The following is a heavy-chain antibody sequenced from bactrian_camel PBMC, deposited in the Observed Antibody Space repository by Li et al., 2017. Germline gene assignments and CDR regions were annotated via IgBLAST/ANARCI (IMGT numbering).Heavy chain of an antibody. CDR2: AAGPSTT. J-gene: IGHJ4*01. CDR3: AANFGPYCSGPYLVRRANF. Sequence: HVQLVESGGGSALAGGSVRLSCVASGYTVVSGCMGWFRQTPGKEREEVAAAGPSTTKYADSVKGRFTISKDNANNTVNLMMTVLKPDDTGMYYCAANFGPYCSGPYLVRRANFWGQGTQVTVS. CDR1: GYTVVSGC. V-gene: IGHV3S60*01. D-gene: IGHD2*01.